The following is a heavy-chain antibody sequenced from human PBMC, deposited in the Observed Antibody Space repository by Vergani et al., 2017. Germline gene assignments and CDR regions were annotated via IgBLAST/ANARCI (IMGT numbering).Heavy chain of an antibody. D-gene: IGHD2-21*01. Sequence: EVQLVESGGGLVKPGGSLRLSCVASGFSFRNAWMNWVRRTPGPGLERVGRIKSTFDRGTTDYAAAVKGRFTISRDDSKNTLFLQMNGLKTEDIGVYYCTTDPRYCGDGSCYWLRDHHYYGMDVWGQGTTVTVSS. CDR2: IKSTFDRGTT. J-gene: IGHJ6*02. CDR3: TTDPRYCGDGSCYWLRDHHYYGMDV. V-gene: IGHV3-15*07. CDR1: GFSFRNAW.